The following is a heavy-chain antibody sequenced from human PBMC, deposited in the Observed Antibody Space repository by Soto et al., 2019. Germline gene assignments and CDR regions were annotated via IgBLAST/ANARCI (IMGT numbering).Heavy chain of an antibody. V-gene: IGHV4-34*01. CDR3: ARGKAARPFYYYYYMDV. Sequence: SETLSLTCAVYGGSFSGYYWSWIRQPPGKGLEWIGEINHSGSTNYNPSLKSRVTISVDTSKNQFSLKLSSVTAADTAVYYCARGKAARPFYYYYYMDVRGKGTTVTVSS. CDR1: GGSFSGYY. CDR2: INHSGST. J-gene: IGHJ6*03. D-gene: IGHD6-6*01.